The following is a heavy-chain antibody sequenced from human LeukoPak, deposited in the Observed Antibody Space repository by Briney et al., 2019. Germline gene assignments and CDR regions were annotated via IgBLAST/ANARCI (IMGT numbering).Heavy chain of an antibody. V-gene: IGHV4-59*12. Sequence: KPSETLSLTCTVSGGSISSYYWSWIRQPPGKGLEWIGYIYYSGSTNYNPSLKSRVTISVDTSKNQFSLKLSSVTAADTAVYYCARDAAVAGTTYWGQGTLVTVSS. J-gene: IGHJ4*02. D-gene: IGHD6-19*01. CDR3: ARDAAVAGTTY. CDR2: IYYSGST. CDR1: GGSISSYY.